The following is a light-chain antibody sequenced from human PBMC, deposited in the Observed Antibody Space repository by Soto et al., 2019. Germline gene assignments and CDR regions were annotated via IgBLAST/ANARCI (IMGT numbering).Light chain of an antibody. CDR2: DAY. CDR3: KQYNNYST. CDR1: QSISRW. Sequence: DIQMTQSPSTLSGSVGDIVTIACRAGQSISRWLAWYQQKPGKATKALIYDAYSLKSGVQSSFSGNGSGTEFTLTIRSLQPDDFATYYCKQYNNYSTCGQGTGLEIK. J-gene: IGKJ5*01. V-gene: IGKV1-5*01.